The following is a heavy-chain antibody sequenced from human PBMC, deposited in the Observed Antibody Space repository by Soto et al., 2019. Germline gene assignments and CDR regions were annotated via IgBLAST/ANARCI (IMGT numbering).Heavy chain of an antibody. CDR3: AKSTEAGPLFFDY. Sequence: GASVKVSCKASGYTFTSYAMHWVRQAPGQRLEWMGWISAGNGNTKYSQKFQGRVTITRDTSASTAYMELSSLRSEDTAVYYCAKSTEAGPLFFDYWGQGTLVTVSS. D-gene: IGHD6-13*01. V-gene: IGHV1-3*01. J-gene: IGHJ4*02. CDR1: GYTFTSYA. CDR2: ISAGNGNT.